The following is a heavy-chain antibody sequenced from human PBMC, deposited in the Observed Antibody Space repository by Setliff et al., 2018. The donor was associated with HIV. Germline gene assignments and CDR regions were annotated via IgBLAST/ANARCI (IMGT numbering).Heavy chain of an antibody. CDR3: TTGVGVALRD. CDR2: IKQDGSEK. Sequence: GGSLRLSCAASGFTFRSYAMSWVRQAPGKGLEWVANIKQDGSEKYYVDSVKGRFTISRDNAKNSLYLQMNSLKTEDTAVYYCTTGVGVALRDWGQGTLVTVSS. V-gene: IGHV3-7*03. D-gene: IGHD3-3*01. CDR1: GFTFRSYA. J-gene: IGHJ4*02.